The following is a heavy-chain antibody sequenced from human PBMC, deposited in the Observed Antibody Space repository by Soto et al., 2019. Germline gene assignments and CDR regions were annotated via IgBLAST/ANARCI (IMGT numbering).Heavy chain of an antibody. J-gene: IGHJ4*02. CDR2: INPSGGST. D-gene: IGHD6-19*01. V-gene: IGHV1-46*03. CDR1: GYTFTSYY. CDR3: AREHSPWQWLVPGYFDY. Sequence: GASVKVSCKASGYTFTSYYMHWVRQAPGQGLEWMGIINPSGGSTSYAQKFQGRVTMTRDTSTSTVYMELSSLRSEDTAVYYCAREHSPWQWLVPGYFDYWGQGTLVTVS.